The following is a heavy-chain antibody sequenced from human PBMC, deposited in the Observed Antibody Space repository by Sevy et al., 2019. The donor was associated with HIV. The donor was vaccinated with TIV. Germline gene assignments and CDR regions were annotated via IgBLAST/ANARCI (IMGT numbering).Heavy chain of an antibody. J-gene: IGHJ6*02. CDR3: ARSRGDFLPPYYFQYYGMDV. CDR1: GFTFTDYW. V-gene: IGHV5-51*01. CDR2: IYAGDSDS. Sequence: GESLKISCKTSGFTFTDYWIGWVRQMPGKGLEWMGIIYAGDSDSRYSPSFRGQITISADKSTSTAYLQWSSLKASDMSMYYCARSRGDFLPPYYFQYYGMDVWGQGTTVTVSS. D-gene: IGHD3-10*01.